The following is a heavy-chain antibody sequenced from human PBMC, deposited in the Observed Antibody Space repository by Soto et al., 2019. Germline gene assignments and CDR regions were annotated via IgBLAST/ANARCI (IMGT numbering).Heavy chain of an antibody. D-gene: IGHD3-9*01. CDR3: AHLRYGWHFDP. J-gene: IGHJ5*02. Sequence: QITLKESGPTLVKPTQTLTLTCTFSGFSLSTSGVGVGWIRQPPGKALEWLALIYWDDDKRYSPSLKSRLTITRDTTNTQVVLTMTTMAPVDTATYYCAHLRYGWHFDPWGQGPLVTVSS. CDR1: GFSLSTSGVG. V-gene: IGHV2-5*02. CDR2: IYWDDDK.